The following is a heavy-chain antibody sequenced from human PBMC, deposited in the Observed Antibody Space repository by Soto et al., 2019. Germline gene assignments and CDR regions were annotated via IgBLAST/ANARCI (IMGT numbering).Heavy chain of an antibody. J-gene: IGHJ6*02. V-gene: IGHV4-59*12. D-gene: IGHD3-10*01. CDR3: ARVFGFGGMGV. CDR2: IYYSGST. CDR1: GGSISTYF. Sequence: SETLCVTCTVSGGSISTYFWSWIRQPPGKGLEWIGDIYYSGSTYYNPSLKSRVTISVDTSKNQFSLKLSSVTAADTAVYYCARVFGFGGMGVWGQGTTVTVSS.